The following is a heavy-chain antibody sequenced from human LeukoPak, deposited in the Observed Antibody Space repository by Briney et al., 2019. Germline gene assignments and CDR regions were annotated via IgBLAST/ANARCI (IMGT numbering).Heavy chain of an antibody. V-gene: IGHV1-69*13. D-gene: IGHD3-22*01. Sequence: ASVKVSCKASGYTFTSYGISWVRQAPGQGLEWMGGIIPIFCTANYAQKFQGRVTITADESTSTAYMELSSLRSEDTAVYYCARVSTMIVVPPHYYYGMDVWGQGTTVTVSS. CDR1: GYTFTSYG. J-gene: IGHJ6*02. CDR3: ARVSTMIVVPPHYYYGMDV. CDR2: IIPIFCTA.